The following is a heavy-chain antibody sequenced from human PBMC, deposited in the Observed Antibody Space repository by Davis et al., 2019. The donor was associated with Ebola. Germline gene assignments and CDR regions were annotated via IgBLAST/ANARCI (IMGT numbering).Heavy chain of an antibody. J-gene: IGHJ6*02. CDR3: VKDQQILHYYGMEV. V-gene: IGHV3-11*04. CDR1: GFTFSDYY. CDR2: ISSYGSTI. Sequence: GESLKISCAASGFTFSDYYMSWIRQAPGKGLEWVSYISSYGSTIYYADSVKGRFTISRDNAKNSLYLQMNNLRVEDTAVYYCVKDQQILHYYGMEVWGQGTTVTVSS.